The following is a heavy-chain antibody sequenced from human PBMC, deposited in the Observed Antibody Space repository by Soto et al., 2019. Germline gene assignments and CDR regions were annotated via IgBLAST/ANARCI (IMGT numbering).Heavy chain of an antibody. Sequence: SETLSLTCAVSGGSISSSNWWSWVRQPPGKGLEWIGEIYHSGSTNYNPSLKSRFTISRDNSKNTLYLQMNSLRAEDTAVYYCAKDARLRIHYYGMDVWGQGTTVTVSS. CDR2: IYHSGST. V-gene: IGHV4-4*02. CDR3: AKDARLRIHYYGMDV. J-gene: IGHJ6*02. D-gene: IGHD4-17*01. CDR1: GGSISSSNW.